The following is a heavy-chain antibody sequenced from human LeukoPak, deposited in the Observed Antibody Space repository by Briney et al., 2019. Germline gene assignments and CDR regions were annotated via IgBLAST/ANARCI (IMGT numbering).Heavy chain of an antibody. D-gene: IGHD4-17*01. Sequence: GRSLRLSCAASGFTFSSYGMHWVRQAPGKGLEWVAVIWYDGSNKYYANSVKGRFTISRDNSKNTLYLQMNSLRAEDTAVYYCARVQVPPYGALDCWGQGTLVTVSS. V-gene: IGHV3-33*01. J-gene: IGHJ4*02. CDR2: IWYDGSNK. CDR1: GFTFSSYG. CDR3: ARVQVPPYGALDC.